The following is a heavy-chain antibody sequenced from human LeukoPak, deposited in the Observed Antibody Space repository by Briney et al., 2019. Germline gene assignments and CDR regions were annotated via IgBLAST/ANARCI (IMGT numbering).Heavy chain of an antibody. J-gene: IGHJ4*02. V-gene: IGHV4-38-2*02. CDR2: IYHSGST. D-gene: IGHD2-21*02. CDR1: DYSITNGYY. Sequence: PSETLSLTCTVSDYSITNGYYWGWIRQPPGKGLEWIGSIYHSGSTYYNPSLKSRVTISVDTSKNQFSLKLSSVTAADTAVYFCARVEVVVTAMIDYWGQGTLVTVSS. CDR3: ARVEVVVTAMIDY.